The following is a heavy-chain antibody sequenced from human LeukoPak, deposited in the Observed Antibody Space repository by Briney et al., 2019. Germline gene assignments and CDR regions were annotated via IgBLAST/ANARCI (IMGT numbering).Heavy chain of an antibody. Sequence: PSETLSLTCAVYGGSFSGYYWSWIRQPPGKGLEWIGEINYSGSTNYNPSLKSRVTISIDTSKNQFSLKLSSVTAADTAVYYCARRSGRGSGSRADYWGQGTLVTVSS. V-gene: IGHV4-34*01. D-gene: IGHD3-10*01. CDR3: ARRSGRGSGSRADY. J-gene: IGHJ4*02. CDR2: INYSGST. CDR1: GGSFSGYY.